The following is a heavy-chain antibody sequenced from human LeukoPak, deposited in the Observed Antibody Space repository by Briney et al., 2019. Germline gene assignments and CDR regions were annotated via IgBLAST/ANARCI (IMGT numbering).Heavy chain of an antibody. CDR2: INHSGST. CDR3: ARSLGLHYYGSGSSHRPLDY. D-gene: IGHD3-10*01. J-gene: IGHJ4*02. Sequence: SETLSLTCAVYGGSFSGYYWSWIRQPPGKGLEWIGEINHSGSTNYNPSLKSRVTISVDTSKNQFSLKLGSVTAADTAVYYCARSLGLHYYGSGSSHRPLDYWGQGTLVTVSS. CDR1: GGSFSGYY. V-gene: IGHV4-34*01.